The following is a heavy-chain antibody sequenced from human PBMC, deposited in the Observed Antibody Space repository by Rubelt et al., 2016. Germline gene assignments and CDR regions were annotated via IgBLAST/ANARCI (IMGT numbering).Heavy chain of an antibody. CDR2: IITKASGGTT. J-gene: IGHJ4*02. Sequence: QLVESGGGLVQPGGSLRLSCSASGFTFSSCAMYWVRQAPGKGLEWVGFIITKASGGTTEFAASVKGRFTISRDDSESIAYLQMNSLRTEDTAVYYCTRVQRFSRHFDYWGQGTLVTVSS. CDR3: TRVQRFSRHFDY. V-gene: IGHV3-49*04. CDR1: GFTFSSCA. D-gene: IGHD3-3*01.